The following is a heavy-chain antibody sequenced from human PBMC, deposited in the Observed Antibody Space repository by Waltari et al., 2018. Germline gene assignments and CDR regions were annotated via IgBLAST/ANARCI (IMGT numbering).Heavy chain of an antibody. CDR1: GFTFSSYS. CDR2: ISSSSSYI. V-gene: IGHV3-21*01. Sequence: EVQLVESGGGLVKPGGSLSLSCAASGFTFSSYSMNWVRQAPGKGLEWVSSISSSSSYIYYADSVKGRFTISRDNAKNSLYLQMNSLRAEDTAVYYCARAGPWYYYYGMDVWGQGTTVTVSS. CDR3: ARAGPWYYYYGMDV. D-gene: IGHD7-27*01. J-gene: IGHJ6*02.